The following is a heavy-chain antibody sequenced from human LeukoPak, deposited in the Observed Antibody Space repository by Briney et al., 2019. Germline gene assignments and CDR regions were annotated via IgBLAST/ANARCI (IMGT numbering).Heavy chain of an antibody. V-gene: IGHV3-23*01. CDR2: ISGNGDIT. D-gene: IGHD1-1*01. CDR3: AKDLRGTLSSRGPFEY. J-gene: IGHJ4*02. Sequence: PGGSLRLSCAASGFTFSSYAMSWVRQAPEKGLEWVSAISGNGDITYYADTVKGWFSGSRDNSKNTLYPQLNSLRAEDTAVYYCAKDLRGTLSSRGPFEYWGQGTLVTVSS. CDR1: GFTFSSYA.